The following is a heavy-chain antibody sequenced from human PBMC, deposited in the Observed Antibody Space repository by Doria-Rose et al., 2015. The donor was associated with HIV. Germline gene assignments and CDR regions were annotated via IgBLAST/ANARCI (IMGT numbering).Heavy chain of an antibody. CDR3: ARSTNDYGDQLDY. Sequence: QVQLQQWGAGLLKPSETLSLTCAVYGGSFNGYYWSWIRQPPGKGLEWIGEINHTGSTNYNPSLKSRVTISVDTSKNQFSLKLSSVTAADTAVYCCARSTNDYGDQLDYWGQGTLVTVSS. CDR1: GGSFNGYY. J-gene: IGHJ4*02. V-gene: IGHV4-34*02. D-gene: IGHD4-17*01. CDR2: INHTGST.